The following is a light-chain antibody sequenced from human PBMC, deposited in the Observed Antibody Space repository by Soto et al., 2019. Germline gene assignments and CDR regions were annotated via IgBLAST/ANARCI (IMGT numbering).Light chain of an antibody. V-gene: IGKV3-20*01. J-gene: IGKJ1*01. CDR2: DAS. Sequence: EIVLTQSPGTLSLSPGERATLSCRASQSVSSSHLAWYQQKPGQAPRLLIYDASSRATGIPDRFSGSGSGTDFTLTISRLEPEDCAVYYCQQYDSSSWTFGQGTKVDIK. CDR1: QSVSSSH. CDR3: QQYDSSSWT.